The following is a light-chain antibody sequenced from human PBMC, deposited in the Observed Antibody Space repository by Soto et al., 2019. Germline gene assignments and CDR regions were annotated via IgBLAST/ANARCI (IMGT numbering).Light chain of an antibody. CDR2: AAS. V-gene: IGKV1-16*02. Sequence: DIQMTQSPSSLSASVGDRVTITCRASQGISNYLAWFQHKPGKAPKSLIYAASSFQSGVPSQFNGSGSVTDFTLTIDSLQPEDFATDYVEQYNSYHLTFGQGKRLDIK. CDR3: EQYNSYHLT. CDR1: QGISNY. J-gene: IGKJ5*01.